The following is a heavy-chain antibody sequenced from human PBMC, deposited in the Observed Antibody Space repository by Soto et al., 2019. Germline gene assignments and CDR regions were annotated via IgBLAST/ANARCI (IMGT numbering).Heavy chain of an antibody. V-gene: IGHV1-3*01. CDR2: INAGNCNT. CDR3: ARSIVVVTALDY. Sequence: EASVKVSCKASGYTFTSYAMHWVRQAPGQRLEWMGWINAGNCNTKYSQKFQGRVTITRDTSASTAYMELSSLRSEDTAVYYCARSIVVVTALDYWGQGTLVTVSS. J-gene: IGHJ4*02. CDR1: GYTFTSYA. D-gene: IGHD2-21*02.